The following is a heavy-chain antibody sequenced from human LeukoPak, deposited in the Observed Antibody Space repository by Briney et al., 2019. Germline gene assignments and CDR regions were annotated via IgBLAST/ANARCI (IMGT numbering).Heavy chain of an antibody. D-gene: IGHD6-13*01. CDR3: AKARGSVYSSSQTRFSYGMDV. CDR1: GFTFSSYA. J-gene: IGHJ6*02. Sequence: GRCLRLSCAASGFTFSSYAMHWVRQAPGKGLEWVAVISYDGSNKYYADSVKGRFTISRDNCKNTLYLQMNSLRAEDTAVYYCAKARGSVYSSSQTRFSYGMDVWGQGTTVTVSS. V-gene: IGHV3-30-3*01. CDR2: ISYDGSNK.